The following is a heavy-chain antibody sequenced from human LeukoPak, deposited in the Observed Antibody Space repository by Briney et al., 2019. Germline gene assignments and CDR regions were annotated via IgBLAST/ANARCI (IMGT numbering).Heavy chain of an antibody. CDR1: GYSFTSYW. CDR2: ICPGDSDT. J-gene: IGHJ6*02. Sequence: GESLKISCKGSGYSFTSYWIAWVRQMPGKGLEWMGIICPGDSDTTYSPSFQGQVTISADRSISTAYLQWSSLKASDTAIYYCARRSSGMAFWGQGTTVTVSS. V-gene: IGHV5-51*01. D-gene: IGHD1-26*01. CDR3: ARRSSGMAF.